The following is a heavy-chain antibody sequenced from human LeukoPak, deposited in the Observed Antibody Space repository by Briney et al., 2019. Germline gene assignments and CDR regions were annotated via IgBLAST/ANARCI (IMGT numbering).Heavy chain of an antibody. CDR2: ISVGGETK. D-gene: IGHD6-19*01. Sequence: SGGSLRLSCAASGFTIRSYEMDWVRQAPGKGLEWVSHISVGGETKNYVESVKGRFTISRDNAKNSLYLQMNSLRVEDTAVYYCARDSSGWSKNYWGQGTLVTVSS. J-gene: IGHJ4*02. CDR3: ARDSSGWSKNY. CDR1: GFTIRSYE. V-gene: IGHV3-48*03.